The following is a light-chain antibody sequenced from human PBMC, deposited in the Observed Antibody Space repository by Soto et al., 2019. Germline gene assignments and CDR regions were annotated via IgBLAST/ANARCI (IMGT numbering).Light chain of an antibody. V-gene: IGKV3-20*01. CDR3: QQYGSSPPFT. J-gene: IGKJ3*01. CDR2: GAS. Sequence: EVVLTQSPDTLSLSPGERATLSCRASQSISSDYLVWYQQKPGQAPRLLIYGASSRATGIPDRFSGSGSGTDFTLTINRLEPEDFAVYYCQQYGSSPPFTFGPGTKVDIK. CDR1: QSISSDY.